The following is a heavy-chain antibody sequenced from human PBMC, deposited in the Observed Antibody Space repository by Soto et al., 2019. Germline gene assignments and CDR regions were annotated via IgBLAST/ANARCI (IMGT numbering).Heavy chain of an antibody. CDR1: GFTFSSYG. J-gene: IGHJ4*02. D-gene: IGHD4-4*01. CDR2: IWYDGSNK. V-gene: IGHV3-33*01. CDR3: ARASALNYSNYVFFSSFDY. Sequence: GGSLRLSCAASGFTFSSYGMHWVRQAPGKGLEWVAVIWYDGSNKYYADSVKGRFTISRDNSKNTLYLQMNSLRAEDTAVYYCARASALNYSNYVFFSSFDYWGQGTLVTVSS.